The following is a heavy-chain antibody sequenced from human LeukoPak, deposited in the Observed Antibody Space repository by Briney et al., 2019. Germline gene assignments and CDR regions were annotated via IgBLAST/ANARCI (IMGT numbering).Heavy chain of an antibody. CDR2: IYYSGST. CDR1: GGSISSGGYY. V-gene: IGHV4-31*03. D-gene: IGHD5-12*01. CDR3: ARDVRLRRGNWFDP. Sequence: SQTLSLTCTVPGGSISSGGYYWSWIRQHPGKGLEWIGYIYYSGSTYYNPSLKSRVTISVDTSKNQFSLKLSSVTAADTAVYYCARDVRLRRGNWFDPWGQGTLVTVSS. J-gene: IGHJ5*02.